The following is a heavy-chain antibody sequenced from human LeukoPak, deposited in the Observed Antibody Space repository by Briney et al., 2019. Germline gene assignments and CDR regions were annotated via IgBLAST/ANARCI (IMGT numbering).Heavy chain of an antibody. CDR1: GGSISSGDYY. CDR3: ARKSVDSSARAFDY. V-gene: IGHV4-30-4*01. J-gene: IGHJ4*02. CDR2: IYYSGST. Sequence: SETLPLTCTVSGGSISSGDYYWSWIRQPPGKGLEWIGYIYYSGSTYYNPSLKSRVTISVDTSKNQFSLKLSSVTAADTAVYYCARKSVDSSARAFDYWGQGTLVTVSS. D-gene: IGHD3-22*01.